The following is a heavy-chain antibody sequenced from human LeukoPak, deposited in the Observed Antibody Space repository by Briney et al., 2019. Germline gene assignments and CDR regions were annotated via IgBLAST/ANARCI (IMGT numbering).Heavy chain of an antibody. D-gene: IGHD2-21*02. CDR1: GGSISSGDYY. J-gene: IGHJ4*02. CDR2: IYYSGST. V-gene: IGHV4-30-4*01. CDR3: ASTYCGGDCYSQTPHFDY. Sequence: SETLSLTCTVSGGSISSGDYYWGWIRQPPGKGLEWIGYIYYSGSTYYNPSLKSRVTISVDTSKNQFSLKLSSVTAADTAVYYCASTYCGGDCYSQTPHFDYWGQGTLVTVSS.